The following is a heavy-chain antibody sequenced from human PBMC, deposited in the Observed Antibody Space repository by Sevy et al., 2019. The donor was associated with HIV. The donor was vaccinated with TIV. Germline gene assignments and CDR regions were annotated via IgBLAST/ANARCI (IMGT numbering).Heavy chain of an antibody. CDR1: GFTVSSNY. CDR2: IYSGGST. CDR3: AKVSPPYYDFWSGYSEDWYFDL. D-gene: IGHD3-3*01. J-gene: IGHJ2*01. V-gene: IGHV3-53*04. Sequence: GGSLRLSCAASGFTVSSNYMSWVRQAPGKGLEWVSVIYSGGSTYYADSVKGRFTISRHNSKNTMYLQMNSLRAEDTAVHYCAKVSPPYYDFWSGYSEDWYFDLWGSGTLVTVS.